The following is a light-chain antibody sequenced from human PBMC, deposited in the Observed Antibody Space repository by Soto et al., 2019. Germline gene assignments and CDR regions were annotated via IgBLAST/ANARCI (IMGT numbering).Light chain of an antibody. CDR1: QGIRND. J-gene: IGKJ4*01. Sequence: AIQVTQSPSSLSASVGDRVTITCRASQGIRNDLGWYQQKPGKAPKLLIYAASSLQSGVPSRFSGSGSGTDFTLTISSLQSEDFAVYYCQQYNEWPPLTFGGGTKVDIK. CDR2: AAS. CDR3: QQYNEWPPLT. V-gene: IGKV1-6*01.